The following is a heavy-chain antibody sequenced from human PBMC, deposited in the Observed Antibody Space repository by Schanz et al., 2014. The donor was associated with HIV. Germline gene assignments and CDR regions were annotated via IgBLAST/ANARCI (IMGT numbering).Heavy chain of an antibody. CDR1: GFTFSNYA. J-gene: IGHJ6*02. D-gene: IGHD2-8*01. V-gene: IGHV3-23*01. Sequence: EVQLLESGGGLVQPGRSLRLSCVASGFTFSNYAMSWVRQAPGKGLEWVSGISGSGGATYYADSVKGRFTISRDNSKNTLYLQMNSLRVEDTAVYYCANEEVPNDYWGQGTTVTVSS. CDR2: ISGSGGAT. CDR3: ANEEVPNDY.